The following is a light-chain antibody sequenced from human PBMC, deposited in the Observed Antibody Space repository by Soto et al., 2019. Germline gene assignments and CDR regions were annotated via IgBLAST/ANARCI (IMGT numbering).Light chain of an antibody. V-gene: IGKV3-15*01. CDR1: QSVSSN. CDR2: GAS. CDR3: QQYTNWPPCT. J-gene: IGKJ1*01. Sequence: EIVMTQSPATLSVSPGERATLSCRASQSVSSNLAWYQQKPGQAPMLLIYGASTRATGIPARFSGSGSGTEFTLTISSLQSEYFAVYYYQQYTNWPPCTFGQGTKVEIK.